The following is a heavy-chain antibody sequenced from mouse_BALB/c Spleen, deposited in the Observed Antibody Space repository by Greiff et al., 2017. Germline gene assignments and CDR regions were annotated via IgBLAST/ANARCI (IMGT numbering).Heavy chain of an antibody. CDR2: ISSGGSYT. CDR1: GYTFSSYG. J-gene: IGHJ4*01. CDR3: ARRGDY. V-gene: IGHV5-6*01. Sequence: EVQLQESGGDLVKPGGSLKLSCAASGYTFSSYGMSWVRQTPDKRLEWVATISSGGSYTYYPDSVKGRFTISRDTAKNTLYLQMSSLKSEDTAMYYGARRGDYGGQGTSVTVSS.